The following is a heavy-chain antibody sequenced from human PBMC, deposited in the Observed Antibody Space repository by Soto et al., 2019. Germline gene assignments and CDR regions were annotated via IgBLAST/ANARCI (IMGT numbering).Heavy chain of an antibody. D-gene: IGHD6-13*01. CDR2: ISSNSAYR. CDR1: GFTFRSFT. CDR3: TRDASRDSSARGWFDP. V-gene: IGHV3-21*01. J-gene: IGHJ5*02. Sequence: GGSLRLSCAASGFTFRSFTMNWVRQSPGKGLEWVSTISSNSAYRYYTDALRGRFTISRDNAKNSLHLQMNSLRAEDTAVYYCTRDASRDSSARGWFDPWGPGTLVTVSS.